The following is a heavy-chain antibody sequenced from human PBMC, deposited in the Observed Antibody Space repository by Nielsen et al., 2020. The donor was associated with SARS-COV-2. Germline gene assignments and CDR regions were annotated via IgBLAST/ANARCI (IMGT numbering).Heavy chain of an antibody. Sequence: GGSLRLSCTASGFTFGDYAMSWFRQAPGKGLEWVGFIRSKAYGGTTEYAASVKGRFTISRDDSKSIAYLQMNSLKTEDTAVYYCTRDWYSSSWFGDHYYYGMDVWGQGTTVTVSS. V-gene: IGHV3-49*03. CDR2: IRSKAYGGTT. D-gene: IGHD6-13*01. J-gene: IGHJ6*02. CDR1: GFTFGDYA. CDR3: TRDWYSSSWFGDHYYYGMDV.